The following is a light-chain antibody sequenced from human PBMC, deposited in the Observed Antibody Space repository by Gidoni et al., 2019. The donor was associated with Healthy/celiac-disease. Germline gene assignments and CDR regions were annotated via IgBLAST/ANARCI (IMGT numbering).Light chain of an antibody. CDR1: QGISSY. V-gene: IGKV1-9*01. Sequence: DIQLTQSPSFLSASVGDRVTITCWASQGISSYLAWYQQKPGKAPKLLIYAASTWQSGVPSRFSGSGSGTEFTLTISSLQPEDFATYYCQQLNSYPLWTFGQGTKVEIK. CDR2: AAS. CDR3: QQLNSYPLWT. J-gene: IGKJ1*01.